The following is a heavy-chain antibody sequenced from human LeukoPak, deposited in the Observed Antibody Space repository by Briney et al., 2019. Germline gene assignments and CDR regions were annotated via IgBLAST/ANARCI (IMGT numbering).Heavy chain of an antibody. Sequence: GGSLRLSCAASGFTFSSYAMHWVRQAPGKGLEGVAVISYDGSNKYYADSVKGRFTISRDNSKNTLYLQMNSLRAEDTAVYYCAKGALSSIVVVPAARVYYYYYYYMDVWGKGTTVTVSS. D-gene: IGHD2-2*01. CDR1: GFTFSSYA. CDR2: ISYDGSNK. J-gene: IGHJ6*03. CDR3: AKGALSSIVVVPAARVYYYYYYYMDV. V-gene: IGHV3-30*04.